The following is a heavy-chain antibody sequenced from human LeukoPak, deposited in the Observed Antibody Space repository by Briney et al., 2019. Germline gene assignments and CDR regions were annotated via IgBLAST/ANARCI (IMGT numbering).Heavy chain of an antibody. CDR1: GGSFSGYY. Sequence: SETLSLTCAVYGGSFSGYYWSWIRQPPGKGLEWIGYIYYSGSTYYNPSLKSRVTISVDTSKNQFSLKLSSVTAADTAVYYCARDQPYYDYVWGSYRRTDDAFDIWGQGTMVTVSS. J-gene: IGHJ3*02. CDR3: ARDQPYYDYVWGSYRRTDDAFDI. D-gene: IGHD3-16*02. CDR2: IYYSGST. V-gene: IGHV4-30-4*08.